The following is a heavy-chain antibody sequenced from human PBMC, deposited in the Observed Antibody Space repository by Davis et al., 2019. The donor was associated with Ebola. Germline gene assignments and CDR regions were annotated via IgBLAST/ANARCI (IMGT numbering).Heavy chain of an antibody. V-gene: IGHV4-34*01. J-gene: IGHJ5*02. CDR2: INHSGST. Sequence: SETLSLTCAVYGGSFSGYYWSWIRQPPGKGLEWIGEINHSGSTNYNPSLKSRVTISVDTSKNQFSLKLSSVIAADTAVYYCARRRITMIVATDPWGQGTLVTVSS. D-gene: IGHD3-22*01. CDR1: GGSFSGYY. CDR3: ARRRITMIVATDP.